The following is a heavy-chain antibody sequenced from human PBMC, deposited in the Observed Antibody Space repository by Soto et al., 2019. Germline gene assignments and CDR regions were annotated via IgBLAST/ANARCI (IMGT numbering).Heavy chain of an antibody. V-gene: IGHV1-2*02. CDR3: ARVSGALCYRLYDY. J-gene: IGHJ4*02. CDR1: GYTFTDYY. CDR2: INPNSGGT. D-gene: IGHD3-16*02. Sequence: ASVKVSCKASGYTFTDYYIHWVRQAPGQGLEWMGWINPNSGGTNYAQNFQGRVTMTRDTSISTAYMELRRLRSDDTAVYYCARVSGALCYRLYDYWGQRPPVTGSS.